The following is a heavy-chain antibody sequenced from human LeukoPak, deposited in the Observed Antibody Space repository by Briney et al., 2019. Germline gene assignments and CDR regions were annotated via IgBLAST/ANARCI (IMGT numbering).Heavy chain of an antibody. D-gene: IGHD3-22*01. CDR2: IYPGGVT. J-gene: IGHJ6*04. Sequence: GGSLRLSCAASGLTINTNYMNWVRQAPGRGLEWLSVIYPGGVTKYAESVKGRFTVSRDIAKNTVYLEMNDLRAEDTALYYCAREIGYYFDSDDSRLRGRLDVWGKGTSVTVSS. CDR1: GLTINTNY. V-gene: IGHV3-53*01. CDR3: AREIGYYFDSDDSRLRGRLDV.